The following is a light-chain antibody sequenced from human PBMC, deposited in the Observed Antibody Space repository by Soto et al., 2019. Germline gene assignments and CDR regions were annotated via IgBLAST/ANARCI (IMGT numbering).Light chain of an antibody. CDR3: SSYTTSSRV. CDR1: SSDVGGYNY. J-gene: IGLJ3*02. CDR2: DVS. Sequence: QSVLTQPASVSGSPGQSITISCTGTSSDVGGYNYVSWYQQHPAKAPNLMIYDVSHRPSGVSNRFSGSTSGNTASLTISGLQDEDEDDYYCSSYTTSSRVFGGGTKVTVL. V-gene: IGLV2-14*01.